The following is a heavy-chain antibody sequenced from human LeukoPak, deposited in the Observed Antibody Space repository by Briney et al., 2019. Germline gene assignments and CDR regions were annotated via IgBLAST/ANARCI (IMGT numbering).Heavy chain of an antibody. J-gene: IGHJ4*02. CDR3: ARDYGGNGFDY. V-gene: IGHV3-13*01. CDR1: GFTFSSYD. D-gene: IGHD4-23*01. CDR2: IGTAGDT. Sequence: GGSLRLSCAASGFTFSSYDMHWVRQATGKGLEWVSAIGTAGDTYYPGSVKGRFTISRENAKNSLYLQMNSLRAGDTAVYYCARDYGGNGFDYWGQGTLVTVSS.